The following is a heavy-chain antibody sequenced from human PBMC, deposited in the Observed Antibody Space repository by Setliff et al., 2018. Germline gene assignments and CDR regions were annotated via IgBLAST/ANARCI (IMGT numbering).Heavy chain of an antibody. Sequence: GESLKISCAGSGFAVSGAYMSWVRQAPGKGLEWVSIIYSSGNTAYTDSVKGRFTISRGTSKNTVYLQMNNVTVDDTAVYFCARRGYSHDSSDYNRRKVFDYFDFWGQGAQVTVSS. CDR3: ARRGYSHDSSDYNRRKVFDYFDF. V-gene: IGHV3-53*01. J-gene: IGHJ4*02. CDR2: IYSSGNT. D-gene: IGHD3-22*01. CDR1: GFAVSGAY.